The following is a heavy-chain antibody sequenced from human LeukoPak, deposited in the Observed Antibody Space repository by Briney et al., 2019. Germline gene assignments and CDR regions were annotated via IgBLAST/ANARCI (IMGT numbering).Heavy chain of an antibody. D-gene: IGHD3-22*01. Sequence: SETLSLTCTVSGGSISSYYWSWIRQPAGKGLEWIGRIYTSGSTNYNPSLKSRVTISVDTSKNQFSLKLSSVTAADTAVYYCARHFRYYDSSGPAENDAFDIWGQGTMVTVSS. J-gene: IGHJ3*02. CDR1: GGSISSYY. CDR3: ARHFRYYDSSGPAENDAFDI. CDR2: IYTSGST. V-gene: IGHV4-4*07.